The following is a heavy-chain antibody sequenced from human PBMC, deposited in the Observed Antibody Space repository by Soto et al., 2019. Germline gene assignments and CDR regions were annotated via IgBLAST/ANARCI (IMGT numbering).Heavy chain of an antibody. D-gene: IGHD6-13*01. V-gene: IGHV1-2*04. J-gene: IGHJ3*02. Sequence: ASVKVSCKASGYTFTSYAIHWVRQAPGQGLEWMGWINPNSGGTNYAQKFQGWVTMTRDTSISTAYMELSRLRSDDTAVYYCARDAAAGTDRPDIWGKGTMVTVSS. CDR3: ARDAAAGTDRPDI. CDR2: INPNSGGT. CDR1: GYTFTSYA.